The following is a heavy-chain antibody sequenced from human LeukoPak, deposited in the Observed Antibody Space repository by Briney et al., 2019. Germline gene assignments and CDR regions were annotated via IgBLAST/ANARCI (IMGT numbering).Heavy chain of an antibody. CDR1: GSSISNYY. J-gene: IGHJ5*02. CDR2: IYTSGTI. CDR3: ARDSGTTGEVKFDP. D-gene: IGHD3-10*01. Sequence: SETLSLTCIVSGSSISNYYWSWIRQPAGTALEWIGRIYTSGTITYNPSLKSRVTMSVDTSKNQFPLKLSSVTAADTAVYYCARDSGTTGEVKFDPWGQGTLVTVSS. V-gene: IGHV4-4*07.